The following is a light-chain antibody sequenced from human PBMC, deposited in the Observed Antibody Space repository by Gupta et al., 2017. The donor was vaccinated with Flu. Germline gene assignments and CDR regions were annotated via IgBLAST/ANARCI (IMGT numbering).Light chain of an antibody. CDR3: QQRSNWPRS. J-gene: IGKJ2*03. Sequence: DIVLTQSPATLSLSPGERATLSCRASQSVSSCLAWYQQKPGQAPRLLIYDASNRATGIPARFSGSGSGTDFTLTISSLEPEDFAVYYCQQRSNWPRSFGQGTKLEIK. CDR1: QSVSSC. V-gene: IGKV3-11*01. CDR2: DAS.